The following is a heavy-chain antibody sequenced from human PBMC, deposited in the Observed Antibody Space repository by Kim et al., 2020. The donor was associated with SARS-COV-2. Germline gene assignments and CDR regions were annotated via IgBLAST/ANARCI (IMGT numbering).Heavy chain of an antibody. CDR1: GGSIHSSY. D-gene: IGHD3-22*01. CDR2: IYYTGST. Sequence: SETLSLTCTVSGGSIHSSYWSWIRQSPGKGLEWIGYIYYTGSTNYNPSLKSRVTISVDTSKNQFSLKLASLTAADTAVYYCARGHYDTRGYSNPFDPWGQGTLVTVSS. CDR3: ARGHYDTRGYSNPFDP. V-gene: IGHV4-59*13. J-gene: IGHJ5*02.